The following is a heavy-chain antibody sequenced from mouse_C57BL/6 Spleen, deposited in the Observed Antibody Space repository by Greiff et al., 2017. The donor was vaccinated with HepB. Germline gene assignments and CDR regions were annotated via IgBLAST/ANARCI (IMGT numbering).Heavy chain of an antibody. CDR2: ISSGSSTI. CDR3: ARGRVVWLLPDY. J-gene: IGHJ2*01. D-gene: IGHD2-3*01. V-gene: IGHV5-17*01. Sequence: EVMLVESGGGLVKPGGSLKLSCAASGFTFSDYGMHWVRQAPEKGLEWVAYISSGSSTIYYADTVKGRFTISRDNAKNTLFLQMTSLRSEDTAMYYCARGRVVWLLPDYWGQGTTLTVSS. CDR1: GFTFSDYG.